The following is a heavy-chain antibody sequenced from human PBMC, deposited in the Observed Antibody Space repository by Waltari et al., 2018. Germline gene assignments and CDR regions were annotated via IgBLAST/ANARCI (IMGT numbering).Heavy chain of an antibody. V-gene: IGHV1-2*02. CDR1: GYTFTGYY. CDR2: ISPNRGGT. J-gene: IGHJ6*02. Sequence: QVQLVQSGAEVKKPGASVKVSCKASGYTFTGYYMHWVRQAPGQGLEWMGGISPNRGGTNYAQKVQGRVTMTRDTSISTAYMELSRLRSDDTAVYYCAREDIVVVPAPGGMDVWGQGTTVTVSS. CDR3: AREDIVVVPAPGGMDV. D-gene: IGHD2-2*01.